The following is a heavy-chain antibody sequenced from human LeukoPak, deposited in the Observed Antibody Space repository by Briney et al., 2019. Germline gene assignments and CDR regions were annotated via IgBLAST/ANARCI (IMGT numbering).Heavy chain of an antibody. CDR2: IKEDGSDR. CDR3: ASALTFDN. V-gene: IGHV3-7*01. J-gene: IGHJ3*02. Sequence: GGSLRLSCAASGFTFSNYWMTWVRQVPGKGLEWVASIKEDGSDRYNVDSVKGRFTISRDNAKNSLSLQMSSLRAEDTAVYYCASALTFDNWGLGILVTVSS. CDR1: GFTFSNYW.